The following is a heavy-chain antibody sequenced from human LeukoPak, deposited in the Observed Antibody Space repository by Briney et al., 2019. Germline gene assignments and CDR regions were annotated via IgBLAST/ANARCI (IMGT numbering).Heavy chain of an antibody. J-gene: IGHJ2*01. CDR2: IRGSGDST. CDR3: AKSGDWWYFDL. V-gene: IGHV3-23*01. CDR1: GFTFSSSA. Sequence: GGSLRLSCAASGFTFSSSAMSWVRQAPGKGLEWVSSIRGSGDSTFYADSVKGRFTISRDNSKTTLDLQMKSLRAEDTAMYYCAKSGDWWYFDLWGRGTLVTVSS. D-gene: IGHD2-21*02.